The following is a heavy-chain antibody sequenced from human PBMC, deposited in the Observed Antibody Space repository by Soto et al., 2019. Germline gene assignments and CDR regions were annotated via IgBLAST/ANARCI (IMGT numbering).Heavy chain of an antibody. CDR1: GFTFSTYS. CDR3: AKDFKVSGSHYGTLNYYYGMDV. D-gene: IGHD3-10*01. Sequence: LRLSCAASGFTFSTYSMQWVRQAPGKGLEWVAVISYDGYLKYYVDAVKGRFTVARDNSKNTLFLEMNSLRVEDTAVYFCAKDFKVSGSHYGTLNYYYGMDVWGQGTTVTVSS. CDR2: ISYDGYLK. V-gene: IGHV3-30*18. J-gene: IGHJ6*02.